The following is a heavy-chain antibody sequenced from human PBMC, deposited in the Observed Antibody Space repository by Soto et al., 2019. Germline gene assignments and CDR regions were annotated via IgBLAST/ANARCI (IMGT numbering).Heavy chain of an antibody. Sequence: EVQVLESGGGLVQPGGSLRLACAASGFTFSTYVMGWVHQAPGKGLEWVSSISGSSATTTYADSVKGRFTISRDNSKSTLFLQMNSLRVEDTAVYYCAKGMTGRRYFFDYWGQGTPVTVSS. V-gene: IGHV3-23*01. J-gene: IGHJ4*02. CDR1: GFTFSTYV. CDR3: AKGMTGRRYFFDY. CDR2: ISGSSATT.